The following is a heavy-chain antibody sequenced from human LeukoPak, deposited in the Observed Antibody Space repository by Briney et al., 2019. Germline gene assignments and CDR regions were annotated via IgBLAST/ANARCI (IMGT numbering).Heavy chain of an antibody. CDR2: IYHSGST. V-gene: IGHV4-38-2*02. CDR1: GYSISSGYY. CDR3: ARDQLLSYYFDY. Sequence: SETLSLTCAVSGYSISSGYYWGWIRQPPGKGLGWIGSIYHSGSTYYNPSLKSRVTISVDTSKNQFSLKLSSVTAADTAVYYCARDQLLSYYFDYWGQGTLVTVSS. D-gene: IGHD2-2*01. J-gene: IGHJ4*02.